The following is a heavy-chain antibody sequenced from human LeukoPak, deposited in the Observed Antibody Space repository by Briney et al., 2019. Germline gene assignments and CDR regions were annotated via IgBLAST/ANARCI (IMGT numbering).Heavy chain of an antibody. V-gene: IGHV3-7*03. Sequence: PGGSLRLSCAASGFTFSRYWMSWVRQVPRKGLEWVANIKQDGGEIYYVDSVKGRFTISRDNAKSSLYLQMNSLRAGDTAVYYCAKREQWLDPYFDYWGQGTLVTVSS. J-gene: IGHJ4*02. CDR1: GFTFSRYW. CDR3: AKREQWLDPYFDY. D-gene: IGHD6-19*01. CDR2: IKQDGGEI.